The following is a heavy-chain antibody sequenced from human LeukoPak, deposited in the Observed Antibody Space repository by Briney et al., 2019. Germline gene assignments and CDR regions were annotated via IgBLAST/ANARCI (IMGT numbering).Heavy chain of an antibody. J-gene: IGHJ4*02. CDR2: INRDGSNT. V-gene: IGHV3-74*01. CDR1: GFTLSNYW. D-gene: IGHD3-9*01. CDR3: AGANILTGYHNDY. Sequence: GGSLRLSCAASGFTLSNYWMHWVRQAPGKGLVWVSRINRDGSNTNYADSVKGRFTISRDNAQNTLYLQMNSLRAEDTAVYYCAGANILTGYHNDYWGQGTLVTVSS.